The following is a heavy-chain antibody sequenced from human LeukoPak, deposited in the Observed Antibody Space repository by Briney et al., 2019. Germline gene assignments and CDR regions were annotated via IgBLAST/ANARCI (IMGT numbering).Heavy chain of an antibody. CDR3: ARGSSGYFDY. J-gene: IGHJ4*02. Sequence: PSETLSLTCAVSGGSISSGGYSWSWIRQPPGKGLEWIGYIYHSGSTHYNPSLKSRVTISVDRSKNQFSLKLSSVTAADTAVYYCARGSSGYFDYWGQGTLVTVSS. CDR2: IYHSGST. D-gene: IGHD3-22*01. CDR1: GGSISSGGYS. V-gene: IGHV4-30-2*01.